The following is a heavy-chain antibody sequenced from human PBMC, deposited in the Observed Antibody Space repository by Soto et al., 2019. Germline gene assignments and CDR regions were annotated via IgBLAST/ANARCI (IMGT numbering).Heavy chain of an antibody. Sequence: SETLSLTCTVSGGSISSYYWSWIRQPPGKGLEWIGYIYYSGSTNYNPSLKSRVTISVDTAKNQFSLKLGSVTAADTAVYYCARGRIGELNYYSDYGGQGTLVTVSS. CDR3: ARGRIGELNYYSDY. V-gene: IGHV4-59*01. CDR1: GGSISSYY. D-gene: IGHD3-10*01. J-gene: IGHJ4*02. CDR2: IYYSGST.